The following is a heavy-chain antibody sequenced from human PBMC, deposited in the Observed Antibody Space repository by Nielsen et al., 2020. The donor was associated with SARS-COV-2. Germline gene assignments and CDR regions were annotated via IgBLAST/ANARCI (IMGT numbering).Heavy chain of an antibody. CDR2: IYYSGST. Sequence: SETLSLTCTVSGGSISSGGYYWSWIRQHPGKGLEWIGYIYYSGSTYYNPSLKSRVTISVDTSKNQFSLKLSSVTAADTAVYYCARANSSGWYEGDAFDIWGQGTMVTVSS. D-gene: IGHD6-19*01. J-gene: IGHJ3*02. CDR1: GGSISSGGYY. CDR3: ARANSSGWYEGDAFDI. V-gene: IGHV4-31*03.